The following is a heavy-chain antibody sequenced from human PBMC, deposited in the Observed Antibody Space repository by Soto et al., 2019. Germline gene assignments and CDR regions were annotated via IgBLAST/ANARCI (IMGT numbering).Heavy chain of an antibody. CDR2: FDPDEAET. D-gene: IGHD4-17*01. Sequence: QVQMVQSGAEVKKPGASVKVSCKVSGYTLNEVAMPWVRQAPGKGLEWLGGFDPDEAETIYAQHFQGRVTMTEDTSTDTVYMELSSLRSEDTALYFCTTYHGDYNFEHWGQGTLVTVPS. CDR1: GYTLNEVA. CDR3: TTYHGDYNFEH. V-gene: IGHV1-24*01. J-gene: IGHJ5*02.